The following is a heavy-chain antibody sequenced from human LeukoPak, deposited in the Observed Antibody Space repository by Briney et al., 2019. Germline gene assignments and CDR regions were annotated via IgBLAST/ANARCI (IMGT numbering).Heavy chain of an antibody. CDR1: GFNVRINY. D-gene: IGHD2-2*01. CDR3: ARENGHCSTFSCPLDL. Sequence: GGSLRLSCSASGFNVRINYMSWVRQAPGKGLEWVAVIYNDDVGGNIYYADSVQGRFTISRHNSKNTVYLQMNRLRVEDTAVYYCARENGHCSTFSCPLDLWGQGTTVTVSS. J-gene: IGHJ6*02. CDR2: IYNDDVGGNI. V-gene: IGHV3-53*04.